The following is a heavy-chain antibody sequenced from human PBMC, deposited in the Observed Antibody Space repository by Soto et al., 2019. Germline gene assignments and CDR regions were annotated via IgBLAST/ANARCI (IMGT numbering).Heavy chain of an antibody. CDR3: ARGSADYGNYFRLGGWFDS. CDR1: TSSLTNTHN. D-gene: IGHD4-17*01. CDR2: VKYTGGA. J-gene: IGHJ5*01. V-gene: IGHV4-38-2*01. Sequence: PSETLSLTCAVSTSSLTNTHNWGWLRQPPGKGLEWIGTVKYTGGAYYKPSLQSRATISIGTSMTSFSLRLDFVTAADTAVYYCARGSADYGNYFRLGGWFDSWGQGILVTVSS.